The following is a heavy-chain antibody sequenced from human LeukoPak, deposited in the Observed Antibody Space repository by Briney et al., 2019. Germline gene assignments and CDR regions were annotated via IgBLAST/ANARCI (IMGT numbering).Heavy chain of an antibody. CDR1: GVTFSSYW. V-gene: IGHV3-7*01. CDR3: ARDRRYYYDSSGYRY. J-gene: IGHJ4*02. CDR2: IKQDGSAK. Sequence: GGSLRLSCAASGVTFSSYWMSWVRQAPGKGLEWVAKIKQDGSAKYYVALEKGRITISRDNAKNSLYLQMNSVRAEETAVYSCARDRRYYYDSSGYRYWGQGTLVTVSS. D-gene: IGHD3-22*01.